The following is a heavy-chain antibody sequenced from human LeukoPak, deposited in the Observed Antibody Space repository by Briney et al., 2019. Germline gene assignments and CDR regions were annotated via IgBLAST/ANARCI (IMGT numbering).Heavy chain of an antibody. D-gene: IGHD2-15*01. Sequence: GGSLRLSCAASGFTFSTYGMHWVRQAPGKGLEWVAFIRYDGRNKYYADSVKGRFTISRDNSKNTLCLQMNSLRAEDTAVYYCARAPYCSGGSCYHDYYYYYMDVWGKGTTVTISS. V-gene: IGHV3-30*02. J-gene: IGHJ6*03. CDR3: ARAPYCSGGSCYHDYYYYYMDV. CDR1: GFTFSTYG. CDR2: IRYDGRNK.